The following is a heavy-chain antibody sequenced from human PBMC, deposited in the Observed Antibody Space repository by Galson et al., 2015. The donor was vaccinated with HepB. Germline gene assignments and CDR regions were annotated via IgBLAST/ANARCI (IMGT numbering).Heavy chain of an antibody. CDR1: GGSLSGYY. J-gene: IGHJ4*01. CDR3: ARCYSSGWFDY. V-gene: IGHV4-4*07. D-gene: IGHD6-19*01. CDR2: FYNSENT. Sequence: TPSLTCTVSGGSLSGYYWSWIRQPAGKGLEWIGRFYNSENTNYNPSLKSRVTMSVDTSKKLFSLKLSSVTAADTAVYYRARCYSSGWFDYWGHGTLITVSS.